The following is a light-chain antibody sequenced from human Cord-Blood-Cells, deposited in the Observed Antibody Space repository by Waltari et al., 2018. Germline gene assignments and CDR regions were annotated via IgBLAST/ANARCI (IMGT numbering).Light chain of an antibody. V-gene: IGKV1-5*03. Sequence: DIQMTQSPSTLSASVGDRVTITCRASQSISSWLAWYQQKPGKDPKLLIYKASSLESGVPSRFSGSGSGTEFPLTISSLQPDDFATYYGQQYNSYLWTFGQGTKVEIK. J-gene: IGKJ1*01. CDR3: QQYNSYLWT. CDR2: KAS. CDR1: QSISSW.